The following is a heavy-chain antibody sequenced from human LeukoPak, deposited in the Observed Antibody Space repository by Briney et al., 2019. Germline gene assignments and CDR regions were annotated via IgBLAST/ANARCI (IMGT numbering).Heavy chain of an antibody. J-gene: IGHJ4*02. Sequence: SETLSLTCTVSGGSISGYYWSWIRQPPGKGLEWIGEINHSGSTNYNPSLKSRVTISVDTSKNQFSLKLSSVTAADTAVYYCARGRDVVVPAAMSRYYFDYWGQGTLVTVSS. CDR3: ARGRDVVVPAAMSRYYFDY. CDR2: INHSGST. D-gene: IGHD2-2*01. V-gene: IGHV4-34*01. CDR1: GGSISGYY.